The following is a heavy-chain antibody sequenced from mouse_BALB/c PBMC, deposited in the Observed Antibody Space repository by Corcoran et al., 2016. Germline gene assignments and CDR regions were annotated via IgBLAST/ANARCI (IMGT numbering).Heavy chain of an antibody. CDR3: ARIAGDGNEYSFDY. Sequence: QVTLKESGPGILQPSQTLSLTCSFSGFSLSTSGMGVGWIRQPSGKGLEWLAHIWWDDDKRYNPALKSRLTISKETSSNQVFLKIASVDTADTATYYCARIAGDGNEYSFDYCGQGTTLTVSS. V-gene: IGHV8-8*01. J-gene: IGHJ2*01. D-gene: IGHD2-1*01. CDR1: GFSLSTSGMG. CDR2: IWWDDDK.